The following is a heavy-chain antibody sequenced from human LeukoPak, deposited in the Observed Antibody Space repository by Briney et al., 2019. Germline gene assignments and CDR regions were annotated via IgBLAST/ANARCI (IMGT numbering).Heavy chain of an antibody. J-gene: IGHJ4*02. D-gene: IGHD1-26*01. CDR2: ISYDGSNK. Sequence: GGSLRLSCAASGFTFSSYGMHWVRQAPGKGLEWVAVISYDGSNKYYADSVKGRFTISRDNSKNTLYLQMNSLRAEDTAVYYCASGEGSGSSSPGLRWGQGTLVTVSS. CDR1: GFTFSSYG. CDR3: ASGEGSGSSSPGLR. V-gene: IGHV3-30*03.